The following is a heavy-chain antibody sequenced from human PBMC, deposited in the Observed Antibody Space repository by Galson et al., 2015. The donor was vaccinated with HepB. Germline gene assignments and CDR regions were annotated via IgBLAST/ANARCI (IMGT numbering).Heavy chain of an antibody. CDR3: ASTYCSSTSCYYYYYGMDV. Sequence: SLRLSCAASGFTFSSYSMNWVRQAPGKGLEWVSYISSSSSTIYYADSVKGRFTISRDNAKNSLYLQMNSLRDEDTAVYYCASTYCSSTSCYYYYYGMDVWGQGTTVTVSS. D-gene: IGHD2-2*01. J-gene: IGHJ6*02. CDR1: GFTFSSYS. V-gene: IGHV3-48*02. CDR2: ISSSSSTI.